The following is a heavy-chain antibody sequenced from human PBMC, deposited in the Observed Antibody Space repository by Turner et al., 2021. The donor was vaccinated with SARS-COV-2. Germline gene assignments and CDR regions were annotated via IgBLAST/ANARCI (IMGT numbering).Heavy chain of an antibody. CDR3: ARDVGYCSSTSCYTGSHFDY. CDR2: INAGNGKT. CDR1: GYTFTIYA. J-gene: IGHJ4*02. Sequence: QVQLVQSGAEVKKPGASVKVSCKASGYTFTIYAMHWVRQAPGQRLEWMGWINAGNGKTKYSQKFQGRVTITRDTSASTAYMELSSLRSEDTAVYYCARDVGYCSSTSCYTGSHFDYWGQGTLVTVSS. D-gene: IGHD2-2*02. V-gene: IGHV1-3*01.